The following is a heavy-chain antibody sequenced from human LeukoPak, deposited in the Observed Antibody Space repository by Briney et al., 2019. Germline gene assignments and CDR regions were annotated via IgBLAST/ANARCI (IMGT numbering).Heavy chain of an antibody. CDR3: AREIPRIVGAEDAFDI. J-gene: IGHJ3*02. Sequence: PSETLSLTCAVSGGSISSNSYYWGWIRQPPGKGLEWIGSIYHSGSTYYNPSLKSRVTISVDTSKNQFSLKLSSVTAADTAVYYCAREIPRIVGAEDAFDIWGQGTMVTVSS. CDR1: GGSISSNSYY. CDR2: IYHSGST. V-gene: IGHV4-39*07. D-gene: IGHD1-26*01.